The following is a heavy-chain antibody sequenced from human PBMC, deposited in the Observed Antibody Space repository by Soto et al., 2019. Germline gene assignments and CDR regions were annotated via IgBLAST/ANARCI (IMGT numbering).Heavy chain of an antibody. J-gene: IGHJ4*02. V-gene: IGHV4-31*03. CDR1: GGSISSGGYY. D-gene: IGHD3-22*01. CDR3: ASLHDSSGHFDY. CDR2: IYYSGST. Sequence: PSETLSLTCTVSGGSISSGGYYWSWIRQHPGKGLEWIGYIYYSGSTYYNPSLKSRVTISVDTSKNQFSLKLSSVTAADTAVYYCASLHDSSGHFDYWGQGTLVTVSS.